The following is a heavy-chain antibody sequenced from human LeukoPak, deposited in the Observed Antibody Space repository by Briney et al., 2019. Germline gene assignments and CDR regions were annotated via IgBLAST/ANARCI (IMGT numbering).Heavy chain of an antibody. CDR3: ARVPELPDY. D-gene: IGHD2-15*01. CDR1: GYTFTNYG. Sequence: ASVKVSCKTSGYTFTNYGINWVRQAPGQGLEWMGWINSYNGNTNYSQTFQGRVTLTTDTSTSTAYMELRRLRSDDTAVYYCARVPELPDYWGQGTLVTVSS. CDR2: INSYNGNT. V-gene: IGHV1-18*01. J-gene: IGHJ4*02.